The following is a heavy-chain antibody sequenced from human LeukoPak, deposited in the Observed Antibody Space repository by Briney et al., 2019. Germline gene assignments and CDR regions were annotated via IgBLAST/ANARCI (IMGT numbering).Heavy chain of an antibody. J-gene: IGHJ4*02. D-gene: IGHD6-19*01. CDR3: ARDRSSGGWYSPFDY. CDR1: GFTFSTYT. Sequence: GGSLRLSCAASGFTFSTYTMNWVRQAPGKGLEWVSSISSGSSNKYYADSVQGRFAISRDNARNSLSLQTNSLRAEDTAVYYCARDRSSGGWYSPFDYWGQGILVIVSS. V-gene: IGHV3-21*01. CDR2: ISSGSSNK.